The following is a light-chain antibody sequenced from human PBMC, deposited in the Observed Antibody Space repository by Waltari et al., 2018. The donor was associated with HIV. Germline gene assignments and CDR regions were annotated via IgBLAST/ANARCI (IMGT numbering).Light chain of an antibody. Sequence: SYVLTQPPSVSVAPGQTARITCGGNNIGSNSVHYYQQKPGQAPVLVVYDDTDRPSGIPERFSGSNSGNTATLTISRVEAGDEADYYCQVCDSSSNHAVFGGGTKLTVL. CDR1: NIGSNS. CDR3: QVCDSSSNHAV. CDR2: DDT. J-gene: IGLJ3*02. V-gene: IGLV3-21*02.